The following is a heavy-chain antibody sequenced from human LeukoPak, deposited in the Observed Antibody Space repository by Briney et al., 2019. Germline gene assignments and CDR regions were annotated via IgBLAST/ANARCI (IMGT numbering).Heavy chain of an antibody. CDR3: ARVTAAGCDY. D-gene: IGHD6-13*01. V-gene: IGHV3-48*03. CDR1: GFTFSSYE. J-gene: IGHJ4*02. Sequence: GGSLRLSCAASGFTFSSYEMSWVRQAPGKGLEWVSYISSSGSTIYYADSLKGRFTISRDNAKNSLYLQVNSLRAEDTAVYYCARVTAAGCDYWGQGTLVNVSS. CDR2: ISSSGSTI.